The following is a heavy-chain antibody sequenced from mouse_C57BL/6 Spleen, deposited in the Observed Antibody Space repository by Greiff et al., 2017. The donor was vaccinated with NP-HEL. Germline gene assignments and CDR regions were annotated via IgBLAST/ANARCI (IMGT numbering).Heavy chain of an antibody. CDR1: GYTFTSYT. J-gene: IGHJ4*01. CDR3: ARCYGSSYDYAMDY. Sequence: QVQLKESGAELARPGASVKMSCKASGYTFTSYTMHWVKQRPGQGLEWIGYINPSSGYTKYNQKFKDKATLTADKSSSTAYMQLSSLTSEDSAVYYCARCYGSSYDYAMDYWGQGTSVTVSS. CDR2: INPSSGYT. V-gene: IGHV1-4*01. D-gene: IGHD1-1*01.